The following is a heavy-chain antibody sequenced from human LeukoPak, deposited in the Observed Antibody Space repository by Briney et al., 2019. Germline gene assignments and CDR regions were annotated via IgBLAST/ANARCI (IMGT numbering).Heavy chain of an antibody. V-gene: IGHV4-34*01. Sequence: SETLSLTCTVSGGSISSYYWSWIRQPPGKGLEWIGEINHSGSTDYNPSLKSRVTISVDRSKNQFSLKLSSVTAADTAAYYCARGGNYYDSSGYYYYFDYWGQGTLVTVSS. D-gene: IGHD3-22*01. CDR3: ARGGNYYDSSGYYYYFDY. CDR2: INHSGST. J-gene: IGHJ4*02. CDR1: GGSISSYY.